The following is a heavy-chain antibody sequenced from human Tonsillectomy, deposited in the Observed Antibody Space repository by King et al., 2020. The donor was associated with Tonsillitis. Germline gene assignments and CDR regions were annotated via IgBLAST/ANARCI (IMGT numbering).Heavy chain of an antibody. CDR3: AKVQGYDFWSGYPYDY. V-gene: IGHV3-23*04. CDR2: ISTSVGST. CDR1: GFTFSRYA. Sequence: VQLVESGGGLVQPGGSLRLSCAASGFTFSRYAMSWVRQASGKGLEWVSTISTSVGSTYYADSVKGRFTNSRDNSKNTLYLQMNSLRAEDTAVYYCAKVQGYDFWSGYPYDYWGQGTLVTVSS. J-gene: IGHJ4*02. D-gene: IGHD3-3*01.